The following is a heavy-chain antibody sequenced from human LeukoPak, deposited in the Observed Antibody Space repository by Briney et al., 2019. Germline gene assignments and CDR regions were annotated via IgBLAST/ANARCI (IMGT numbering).Heavy chain of an antibody. D-gene: IGHD2-15*01. Sequence: GGSLRLSCAASGFTFDDYAMHWVRQAPGKGLEGVSSISWNSGSIGYRDSVKGRFTISRDNAKNSLYLQMNSLRAEDTAVYYCARDARISRGIGAFDYWGQGTLVTVFS. V-gene: IGHV3-9*01. J-gene: IGHJ4*02. CDR3: ARDARISRGIGAFDY. CDR1: GFTFDDYA. CDR2: ISWNSGSI.